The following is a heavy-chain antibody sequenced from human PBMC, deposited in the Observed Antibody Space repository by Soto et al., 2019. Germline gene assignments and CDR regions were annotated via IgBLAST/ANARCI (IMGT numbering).Heavy chain of an antibody. Sequence: TSETLSLTCTVSGGSISSYYWSWIRQPPGKGLEWIGYIYYSGSTNYNPSLKSRVTISVDTSKNQFSLKLSSVTAADTAVYYCASSTIFGVVIGPDYYYGMDVWGQGTTVTVSS. CDR1: GGSISSYY. D-gene: IGHD3-3*01. CDR2: IYYSGST. J-gene: IGHJ6*02. CDR3: ASSTIFGVVIGPDYYYGMDV. V-gene: IGHV4-59*01.